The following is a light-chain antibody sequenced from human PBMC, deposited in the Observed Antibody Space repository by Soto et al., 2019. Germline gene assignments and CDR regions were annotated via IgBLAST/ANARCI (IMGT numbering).Light chain of an antibody. CDR1: SIDVGGYNY. CDR3: SSYTSTSYV. Sequence: VLTQPASVSGSPGQSITISCTGTSIDVGGYNYVSWYQQHPGKAPKLMIYEVSNRPSGVSNRFSGSKSGNTASLTISGLQAEDEADYYCSSYTSTSYVFXTGTKVTVL. CDR2: EVS. V-gene: IGLV2-14*01. J-gene: IGLJ1*01.